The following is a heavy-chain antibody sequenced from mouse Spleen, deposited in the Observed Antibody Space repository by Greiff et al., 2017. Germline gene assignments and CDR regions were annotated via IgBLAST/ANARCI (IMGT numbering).Heavy chain of an antibody. CDR1: GYTFTSYW. Sequence: VQLQQSGAELAKPGASVKMSCKASGYTFTSYWMHWVKQRPGQGLEWIGYINPSTGYTEYNQKFKDKATLTADKSSSTAYMQLSSLTSEDSAVYYCAKATSAYWGQGTLVTVSA. CDR3: AKATSAY. D-gene: IGHD1-1*01. J-gene: IGHJ3*01. CDR2: INPSTGYT. V-gene: IGHV1-7*01.